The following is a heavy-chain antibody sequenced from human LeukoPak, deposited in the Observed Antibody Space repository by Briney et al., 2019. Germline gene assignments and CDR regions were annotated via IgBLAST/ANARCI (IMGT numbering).Heavy chain of an antibody. CDR1: GYTFTGYY. J-gene: IGHJ4*02. V-gene: IGHV1-2*02. CDR3: ARDSMVRGVIRRGPPNY. Sequence: ASVKVSCKASGYTFTGYYIHWVRQAPGQGLEWMGWINPNSGGTNYAQKFQGRVTMTRDTSISTAYMELSRLRSDDTAVYYCARDSMVRGVIRRGPPNYWGQGTLVTVSS. CDR2: INPNSGGT. D-gene: IGHD3-10*01.